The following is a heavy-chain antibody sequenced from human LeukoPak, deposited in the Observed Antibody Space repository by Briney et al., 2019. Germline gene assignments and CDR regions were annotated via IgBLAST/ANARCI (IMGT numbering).Heavy chain of an antibody. CDR1: GFTFSSYG. D-gene: IGHD5-18*01. CDR3: ARENTAMAYYYGMDV. CDR2: IWYDGSNK. J-gene: IGHJ6*02. V-gene: IGHV3-33*01. Sequence: GGSLRLSCGASGFTFSSYGMHWVRQAPGKGLEWVAVIWYDGSNKYYADSVKGRFTISRDNSKNTLYLQMNSLRAEDTAVYYCARENTAMAYYYGMDVWGQGTTVTVSS.